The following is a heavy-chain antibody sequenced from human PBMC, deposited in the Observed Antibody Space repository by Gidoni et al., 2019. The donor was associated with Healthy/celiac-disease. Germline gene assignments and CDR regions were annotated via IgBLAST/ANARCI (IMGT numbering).Heavy chain of an antibody. CDR1: GGSICRGSYY. CDR3: ARDLGIVGATGGWFDP. CDR2: IYTSGST. V-gene: IGHV4-61*02. J-gene: IGHJ5*02. Sequence: QVQLQESGPGLVKPSQTLSLTCTGSGGSICRGSYYWSWIRQPAGKGLEWLGRIYTSGSTNYNPPLKSRVTISVDTSKNQFSLKLSSVTAADTAVYYCARDLGIVGATGGWFDPWGQGTLVTVSS. D-gene: IGHD1-26*01.